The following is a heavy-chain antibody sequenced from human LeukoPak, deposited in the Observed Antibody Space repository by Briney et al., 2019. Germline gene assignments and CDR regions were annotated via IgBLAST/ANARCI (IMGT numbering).Heavy chain of an antibody. D-gene: IGHD3-16*01. J-gene: IGHJ4*02. CDR2: IHSDGTT. Sequence: SETLSLTCSVSGGSLTHYYWGWIRQPPGKGLEFIGYIHSDGTTNNDSSLQSRVPISLDTSKIQFSLRLYSGTAADTALYFCARLNFRGGEALHFDSWGQGTLVTVSS. V-gene: IGHV4-4*09. CDR1: GGSLTHYY. CDR3: ARLNFRGGEALHFDS.